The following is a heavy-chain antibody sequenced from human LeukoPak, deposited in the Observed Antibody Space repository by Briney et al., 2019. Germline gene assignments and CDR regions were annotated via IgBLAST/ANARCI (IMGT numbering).Heavy chain of an antibody. CDR2: INHSGST. D-gene: IGHD3-9*01. CDR1: GGSFSGYY. V-gene: IGHV4-34*01. J-gene: IGHJ3*01. CDR3: AREYFDWLLFGRGSFRVLDY. Sequence: SETLSLTCAVYGGSFSGYYWSWIRQPPGKGLEWIGEINHSGSTNYNPSLKSRVTISVDTSKNQFSLKLSSVTAADTAVYYCAREYFDWLLFGRGSFRVLDYWGKGTMVTVSS.